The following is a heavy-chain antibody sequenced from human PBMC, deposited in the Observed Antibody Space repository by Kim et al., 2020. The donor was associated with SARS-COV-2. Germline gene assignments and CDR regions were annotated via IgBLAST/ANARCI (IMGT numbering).Heavy chain of an antibody. V-gene: IGHV1-69*13. J-gene: IGHJ6*02. CDR2: IIPIFGTA. D-gene: IGHD4-17*01. CDR3: ARSREPILRPTKKTYYYYGMDV. CDR1: GGTFSSYA. Sequence: SVKVSCKASGGTFSSYAISWVRQAPGQGLEWMGGIIPIFGTANYAQKFQGRVTITADESTSTAYMELSSLRSEDTAVYYCARSREPILRPTKKTYYYYGMDVWGQGTTVTVSS.